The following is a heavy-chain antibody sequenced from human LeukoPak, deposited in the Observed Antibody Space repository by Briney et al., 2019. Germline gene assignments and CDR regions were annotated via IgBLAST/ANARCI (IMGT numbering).Heavy chain of an antibody. CDR2: IYHSGST. CDR3: ARGSVFLAFDY. J-gene: IGHJ4*02. V-gene: IGHV4-59*12. CDR1: GGSISSYY. Sequence: SETLSLTCTVSGGSISSYYWSWIRQPPGKGLEWIGYIYHSGSTYYNPSLKSRVTISVDRSKNQFSLKLSSVTAADTAVYYCARGSVFLAFDYWGQGTLVTVSS. D-gene: IGHD2-21*01.